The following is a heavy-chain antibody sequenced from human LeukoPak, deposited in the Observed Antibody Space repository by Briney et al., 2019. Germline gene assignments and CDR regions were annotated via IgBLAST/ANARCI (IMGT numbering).Heavy chain of an antibody. CDR3: ARGVTPLDAFDI. CDR1: GFTFSSYG. J-gene: IGHJ3*02. V-gene: IGHV3-33*01. Sequence: GSLRLSCAASGFTFSSYGMHWVRQAPGKGLEWVAVIWYDGSNKYYADTVKGRFTISRDNSKNTLYLQMNSLRAEDTAVYYCARGVTPLDAFDIWGQGTMVTVSS. D-gene: IGHD4-23*01. CDR2: IWYDGSNK.